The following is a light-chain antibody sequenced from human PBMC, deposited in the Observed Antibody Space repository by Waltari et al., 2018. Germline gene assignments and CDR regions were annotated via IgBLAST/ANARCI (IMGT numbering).Light chain of an antibody. CDR2: EVS. J-gene: IGLJ2*01. V-gene: IGLV2-14*01. Sequence: QSALTHPASVSGSPGQSITISCTGTSSDVGGYQYVSWYQQHPGKAPKLMIYEVSNRPSGVYNRFSGSKSGNTASLTISGLQAEDEADYYCSSYTSSSTRVFGGGTKLTVL. CDR3: SSYTSSSTRV. CDR1: SSDVGGYQY.